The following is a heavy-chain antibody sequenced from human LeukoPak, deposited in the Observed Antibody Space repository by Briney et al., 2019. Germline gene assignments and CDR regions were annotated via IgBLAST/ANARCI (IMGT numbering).Heavy chain of an antibody. CDR1: GFTFSSFW. CDR2: INQDGSEK. V-gene: IGHV3-7*01. J-gene: IGHJ4*02. D-gene: IGHD5-12*01. Sequence: GGSLRLSCAASGFTFSSFWMTWVRQAPGKGLEWVANINQDGSEKYYVDSVKGRFTISRDNAKNSVYLQMNSLRAEDTAVYYWARDGGVSGNDLLAYWGQGTLVTVSS. CDR3: ARDGGVSGNDLLAY.